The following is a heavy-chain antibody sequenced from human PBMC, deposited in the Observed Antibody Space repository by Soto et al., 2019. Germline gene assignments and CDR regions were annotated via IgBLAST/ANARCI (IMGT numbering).Heavy chain of an antibody. Sequence: QVQLVQSGAEEKKPGASVKVSCKASGYTFTSYAMHWVRQAPGQRLEWMGWINAGNGNTKYSQKFQGRVTITRDTSASTAYMELSSLRSEDTAVYYSARGQNPYYFDYWGQGTLVTVSS. V-gene: IGHV1-3*05. CDR1: GYTFTSYA. CDR3: ARGQNPYYFDY. J-gene: IGHJ4*02. CDR2: INAGNGNT.